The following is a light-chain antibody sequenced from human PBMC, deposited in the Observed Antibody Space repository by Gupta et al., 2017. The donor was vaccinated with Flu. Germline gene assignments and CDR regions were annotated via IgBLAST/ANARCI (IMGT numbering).Light chain of an antibody. J-gene: IGKJ4*01. CDR2: SAS. Sequence: DIQMTQSPSSLSVSVGDRVTITCRASQTINKFLNWYQQKPGKAPKLLISSASDWQSGVPSRFSGSGSGTDFTLTITKLQHEDLASYYCLQNDNIPRLAFGGGTKVEI. CDR3: LQNDNIPRLA. CDR1: QTINKF. V-gene: IGKV1-39*01.